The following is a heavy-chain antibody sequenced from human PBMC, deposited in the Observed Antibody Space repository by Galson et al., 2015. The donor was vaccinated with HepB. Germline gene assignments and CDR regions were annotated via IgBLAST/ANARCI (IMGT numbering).Heavy chain of an antibody. V-gene: IGHV3-33*01. J-gene: IGHJ6*02. CDR3: ISESSPGGADA. CDR2: LWYAGRKK. Sequence: SPTLSRAAPGLTFRSFGLHWVRQAPATGLEWLAVLWYAGRKKYYTASAQARFTIPHATAKTSLYLQMNSPRPDDTAVYYCISESSPGGADAWGRGTTVTVSS. D-gene: IGHD1-26*01. CDR1: GLTFRSFG.